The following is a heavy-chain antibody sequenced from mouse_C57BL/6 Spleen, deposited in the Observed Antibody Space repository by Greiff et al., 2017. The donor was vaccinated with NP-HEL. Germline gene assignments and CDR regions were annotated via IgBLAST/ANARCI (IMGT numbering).Heavy chain of an antibody. CDR2: ISNGGGST. J-gene: IGHJ2*01. Sequence: EVQGVESGGGLVQPGGSLKLSCAASGFTFSDYYMYWVRQTPEKRLEWVAYISNGGGSTYYPDTVKGRFTISRDNAKNTLYLQMSRLKSEDTAMYYWARLYGSSYFDYWGQGTTLTVSS. CDR1: GFTFSDYY. V-gene: IGHV5-12*01. D-gene: IGHD1-1*01. CDR3: ARLYGSSYFDY.